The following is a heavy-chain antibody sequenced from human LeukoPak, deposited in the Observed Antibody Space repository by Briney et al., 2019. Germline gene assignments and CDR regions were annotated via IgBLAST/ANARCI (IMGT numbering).Heavy chain of an antibody. CDR1: GYTFTSYD. CDR3: ARVPLYCSGSSCSFLGYYYYGMDV. V-gene: IGHV1-8*01. D-gene: IGHD2-15*01. Sequence: ASANVSRTASGYTFTSYDINGVRDATGQGLEWRGWMNPNRGNTGYAQKFQGRVTMTRNTSISTAYVELSSLSSEDTAVYYCARVPLYCSGSSCSFLGYYYYGMDVWGQGTTVTVSS. CDR2: MNPNRGNT. J-gene: IGHJ6*02.